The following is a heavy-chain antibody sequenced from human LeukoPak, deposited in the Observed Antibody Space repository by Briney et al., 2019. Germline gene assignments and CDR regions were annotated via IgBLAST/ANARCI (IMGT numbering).Heavy chain of an antibody. CDR2: IYYSGST. Sequence: SETLSLTCTVSGGSISSYYWGWIRQPPGKGLEWIGSIYYSGSTYYNPSLKSRVTISVDTSKNQFSLKLSSVTAADTAVYYCARATTYYDILAGYTDYYYMDVWGKGTTVTVSS. J-gene: IGHJ6*03. CDR3: ARATTYYDILAGYTDYYYMDV. V-gene: IGHV4-39*01. CDR1: GGSISSYY. D-gene: IGHD3-9*01.